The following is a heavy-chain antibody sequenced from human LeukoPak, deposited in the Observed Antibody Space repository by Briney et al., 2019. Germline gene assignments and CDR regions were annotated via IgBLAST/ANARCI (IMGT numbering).Heavy chain of an antibody. Sequence: GGSLRLSCAASGFTFSSYWVSWVRQAPGKGLEWVANIKQDGSEKYYVDSVKGRFTISRDNAKNSLYLQMNSLRAEDTAVYYCARPDFWSGPPDYWGQGTLVTVSS. CDR2: IKQDGSEK. CDR1: GFTFSSYW. J-gene: IGHJ4*02. D-gene: IGHD3-3*01. V-gene: IGHV3-7*01. CDR3: ARPDFWSGPPDY.